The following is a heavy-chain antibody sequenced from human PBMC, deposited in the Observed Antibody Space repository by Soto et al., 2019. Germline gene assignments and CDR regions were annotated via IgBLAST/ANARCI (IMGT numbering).Heavy chain of an antibody. V-gene: IGHV1-8*01. D-gene: IGHD2-21*02. CDR2: MNPDSGDT. Sequence: QVQLVQSGAEVKKPGASVKVSCEASGYPFDSFDINWVRQAAGQGLEWMGWMNPDSGDTAVAQRFQDRIIMTRTTSNSTAHMELGRLTSDDSAVYFCVRQPGVVATAGADYWGQGTLVTVSS. J-gene: IGHJ4*02. CDR1: GYPFDSFD. CDR3: VRQPGVVATAGADY.